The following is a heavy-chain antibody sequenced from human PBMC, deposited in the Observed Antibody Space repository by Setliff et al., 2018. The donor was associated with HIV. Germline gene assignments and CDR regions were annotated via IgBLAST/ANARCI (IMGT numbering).Heavy chain of an antibody. V-gene: IGHV3-48*01. Sequence: GGSLRLSCAASGFTFSSYSMNWVRQAPGKGLEWISYNGIINGAKHYADSMEGRFTISRDDAKNSVYLDMDSLRADDTAVYYCARDGGMGVYYMDVWGKGTTVTVSS. J-gene: IGHJ6*03. CDR2: NGIINGAK. CDR1: GFTFSSYS. CDR3: ARDGGMGVYYMDV. D-gene: IGHD1-26*01.